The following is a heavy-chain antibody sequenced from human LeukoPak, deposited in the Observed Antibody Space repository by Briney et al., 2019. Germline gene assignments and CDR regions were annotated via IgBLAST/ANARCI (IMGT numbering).Heavy chain of an antibody. J-gene: IGHJ6*03. V-gene: IGHV4-39*01. CDR1: GGSISISSYY. Sequence: SETLSLTCTVSGGSISISSYYWGWIRQPPGKGLEWIGSIYYSGSTYYNPSLKSRVTISVDTSKNQFSLKLSSVTAADTAVYYCATHRYSSSWYNYYYMYVWGKGTTVTVSS. CDR3: ATHRYSSSWYNYYYMYV. CDR2: IYYSGST. D-gene: IGHD6-13*01.